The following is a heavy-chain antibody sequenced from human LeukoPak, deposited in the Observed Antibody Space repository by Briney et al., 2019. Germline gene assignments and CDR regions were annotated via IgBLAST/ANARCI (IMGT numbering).Heavy chain of an antibody. D-gene: IGHD1-26*01. CDR3: ARVGRGRVILPDY. CDR2: INSDGSST. Sequence: PGGSLRLSCAASGFTFSSYWMHWVRQAPGKGLVWASHINSDGSSTNYADSVKGRFTISRDNAKNTLYLHMNSLRAEDTAVYYCARVGRGRVILPDYWGQGTLVTVSS. J-gene: IGHJ4*02. V-gene: IGHV3-74*01. CDR1: GFTFSSYW.